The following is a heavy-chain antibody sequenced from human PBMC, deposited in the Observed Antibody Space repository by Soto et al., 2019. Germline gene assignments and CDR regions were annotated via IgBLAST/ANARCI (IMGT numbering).Heavy chain of an antibody. J-gene: IGHJ6*02. D-gene: IGHD3-3*01. V-gene: IGHV3-30-3*01. CDR1: GFTFSSYA. CDR3: TRDRGYDFWTGSKGYCYCGMDV. CDR2: ISYDGSNK. Sequence: PGGSLRLSCAASGFTFSSYAMHWVRQAPGKGLEWVAVISYDGSNKYYADSVKGRFTISRDNSKNTLYLQMNSLRVEDTAVYYFTRDRGYDFWTGSKGYCYCGMDVWRQGXTVTVYS.